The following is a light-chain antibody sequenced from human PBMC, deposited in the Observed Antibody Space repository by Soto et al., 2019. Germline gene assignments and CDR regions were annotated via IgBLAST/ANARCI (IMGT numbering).Light chain of an antibody. CDR3: QQRYSTPALT. CDR2: AAS. CDR1: QSISSY. V-gene: IGKV1-39*01. Sequence: DIQMTQSPSSLSASVGDRVTITCRASQSISSYLNWYQQKPGKAPKLLIYAASSLQSGVPSRFSGSGSGTDFTLTISSLQPEDCATYYCQQRYSTPALTFGGGTKVEIK. J-gene: IGKJ4*01.